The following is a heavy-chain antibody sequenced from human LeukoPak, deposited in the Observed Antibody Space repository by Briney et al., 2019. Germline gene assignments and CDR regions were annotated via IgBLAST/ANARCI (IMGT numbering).Heavy chain of an antibody. CDR2: IYSGGST. CDR1: GFTVSSNY. J-gene: IGHJ3*02. D-gene: IGHD3-22*01. V-gene: IGHV3-66*02. CDR3: ARWYYYDSSGYLHGAFDI. Sequence: GGSLRLSCAASGFTVSSNYMSWVRQAPGKGLEWVSVIYSGGSTYYADSVKGRFTISRDNSKNTLYLQMNSLRAEDTAVYYCARWYYYDSSGYLHGAFDIWGQGTMVTVSS.